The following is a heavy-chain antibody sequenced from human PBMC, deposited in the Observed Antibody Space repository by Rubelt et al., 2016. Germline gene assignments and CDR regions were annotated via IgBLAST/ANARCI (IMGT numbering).Heavy chain of an antibody. CDR2: IYYSGST. D-gene: IGHD5-18*01. Sequence: QLQLQESGPGLVKPSETLSLTCTVSGGSISSSSYYWGWIRQPPGKGLEWIGSIYYSGSTYYNPSLKSRVTISVDTSKNQFSLKLSSVTAADTAVYYCARGDTAMVTKHWGQGTLVTVSS. J-gene: IGHJ1*01. CDR1: GGSISSSSYY. V-gene: IGHV4-39*01. CDR3: ARGDTAMVTKH.